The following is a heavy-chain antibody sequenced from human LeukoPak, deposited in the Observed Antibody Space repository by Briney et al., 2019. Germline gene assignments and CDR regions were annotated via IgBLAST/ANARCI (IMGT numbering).Heavy chain of an antibody. CDR3: ARDGARGVPAFFDY. V-gene: IGHV4-61*02. J-gene: IGHJ4*02. CDR1: GGSISSGSYY. Sequence: SETLSLTCTVSGGSISSGSYYWSWIRQPAGKGLEWIGRIYTSGSTNYNPSLKSRVTISVDTSKNQFSLKLSSVTAADTAVYYCARDGARGVPAFFDYWGQGTLVTVSS. CDR2: IYTSGST. D-gene: IGHD3-16*01.